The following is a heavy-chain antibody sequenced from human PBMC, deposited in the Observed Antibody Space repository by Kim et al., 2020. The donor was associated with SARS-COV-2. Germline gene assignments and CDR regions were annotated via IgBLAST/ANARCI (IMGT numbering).Heavy chain of an antibody. V-gene: IGHV1-18*01. D-gene: IGHD3-3*01. CDR3: ARRGSGYDYLEWLSTTNYYYYYGMDV. J-gene: IGHJ6*02. Sequence: ASVKVSCKASGYTFTSYGISWVRQAPGQGLEWMGWISAYNGNTNYAQKLQGRVTMTTDTSTSTAYMELRSLRSDDTAVYYCARRGSGYDYLEWLSTTNYYYYYGMDVWGQGTTVTVSS. CDR1: GYTFTSYG. CDR2: ISAYNGNT.